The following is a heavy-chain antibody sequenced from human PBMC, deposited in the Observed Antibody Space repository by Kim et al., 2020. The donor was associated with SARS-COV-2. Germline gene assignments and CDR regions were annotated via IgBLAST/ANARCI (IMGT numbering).Heavy chain of an antibody. Sequence: ASVKVSCKASGYTFTSYYMHWVRQAPGQGLEWMGIINPSGGSTSYAQKFQGRVTMTRDTSTSTVYMELSSLRSEDTAVYYCARCPEYGDYQRWRGLGMDVWGQGTTVTVSS. CDR3: ARCPEYGDYQRWRGLGMDV. CDR2: INPSGGST. CDR1: GYTFTSYY. D-gene: IGHD2-2*01. V-gene: IGHV1-46*01. J-gene: IGHJ6*02.